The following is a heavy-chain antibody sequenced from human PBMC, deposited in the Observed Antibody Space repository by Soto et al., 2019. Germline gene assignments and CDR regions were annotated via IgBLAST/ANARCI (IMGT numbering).Heavy chain of an antibody. J-gene: IGHJ4*02. Sequence: GGSLRLSGLASGFTFSNFGMHWVRQAPGKGLEWVAVIWYDGSNKNYADSVKGRFTISRDNSKNTLYLQMNSLRAEDTAVYYCARKLNMRNDYCGSWGQGTRVTASS. CDR3: ARKLNMRNDYCGS. CDR2: IWYDGSNK. CDR1: GFTFSNFG. D-gene: IGHD1-1*01. V-gene: IGHV3-33*01.